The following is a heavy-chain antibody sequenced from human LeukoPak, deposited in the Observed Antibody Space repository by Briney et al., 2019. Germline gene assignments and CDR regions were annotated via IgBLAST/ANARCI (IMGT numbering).Heavy chain of an antibody. V-gene: IGHV3-48*04. D-gene: IGHD3-10*01. J-gene: IGHJ5*02. Sequence: GGSLRLSCAASGFNFNVYSMNWVRQAPGKGLEWISYITGNTASIQYADSVKGRFTISRDNAKNTLYLQMNSLRAEDTAVYCCARGRTYGSGRTRSFDPWGQGTLVTVSS. CDR1: GFNFNVYS. CDR2: ITGNTASI. CDR3: ARGRTYGSGRTRSFDP.